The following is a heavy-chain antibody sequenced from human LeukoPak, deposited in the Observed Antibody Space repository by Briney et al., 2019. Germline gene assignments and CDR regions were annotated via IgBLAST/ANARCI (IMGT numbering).Heavy chain of an antibody. CDR2: FDPEDGET. Sequence: GASVKVSCKVSGYTLTELSMHWVRQAPGKGLEWMGGFDPEDGETIYAQKLQGRVTMTEDTSTDTAYMELSSLRSEDTAVYYCATLYDYVWGSYRYTDYWGQGTLVTVSS. CDR3: ATLYDYVWGSYRYTDY. V-gene: IGHV1-24*01. D-gene: IGHD3-16*02. CDR1: GYTLTELS. J-gene: IGHJ4*02.